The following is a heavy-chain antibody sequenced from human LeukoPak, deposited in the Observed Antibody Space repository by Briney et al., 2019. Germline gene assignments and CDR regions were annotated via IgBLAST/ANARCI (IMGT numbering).Heavy chain of an antibody. CDR3: ARGYSGNSFNY. J-gene: IGHJ4*02. Sequence: PGGSLRLSCAVSGFTVSDNYMTWVRQAPGKGLEWVSLVYSGGSTYHADSVTGRFTISRDNSKNTLYLQMNSLRAEDTAVYYCARGYSGNSFNYWGQGALVTVSS. CDR2: VYSGGST. V-gene: IGHV3-53*01. D-gene: IGHD4-23*01. CDR1: GFTVSDNY.